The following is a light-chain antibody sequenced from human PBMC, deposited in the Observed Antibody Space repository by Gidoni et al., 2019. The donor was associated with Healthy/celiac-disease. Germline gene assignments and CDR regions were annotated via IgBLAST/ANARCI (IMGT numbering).Light chain of an antibody. V-gene: IGKV3-11*01. Sequence: EIVLTQSPATLSLSPGERATLSCRASQSVSSYLAWYQQKPGQATRLLIYDASNRATGIPARFSGSVSGTDFTLSISSLEPEDFAVYYCQKRSNWPPFTFGPGTKVDIK. CDR1: QSVSSY. J-gene: IGKJ3*01. CDR3: QKRSNWPPFT. CDR2: DAS.